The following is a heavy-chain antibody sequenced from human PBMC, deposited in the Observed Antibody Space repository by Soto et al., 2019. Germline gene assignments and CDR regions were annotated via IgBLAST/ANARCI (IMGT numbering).Heavy chain of an antibody. Sequence: ASVKVSCKASGYTFTAYFLHWFRQAPGQGPEWMGWIDPNSGATKSASKFQGRVTMTRDTSIDTAYMELRRLTSDDTAVYYCAKDTYYHDRSGYYIFDYWGQGTLVTSPQ. J-gene: IGHJ4*02. CDR1: GYTFTAYF. V-gene: IGHV1-2*02. CDR2: IDPNSGAT. CDR3: AKDTYYHDRSGYYIFDY. D-gene: IGHD3-22*01.